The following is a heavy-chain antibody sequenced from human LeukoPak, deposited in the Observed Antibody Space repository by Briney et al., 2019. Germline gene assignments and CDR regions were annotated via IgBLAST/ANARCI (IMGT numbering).Heavy chain of an antibody. J-gene: IGHJ4*02. D-gene: IGHD3-10*01. Sequence: GGALRLSCAASGFTFSNYAMGWVRQTPGKGLEWVSTISTSGGSTNYADSVRGRFSISRDNSKNTLYLQMNSLRAEDTAVYYCAKVHYDSGSEFDHWGQGTLVTVSS. CDR3: AKVHYDSGSEFDH. CDR1: GFTFSNYA. V-gene: IGHV3-23*01. CDR2: ISTSGGST.